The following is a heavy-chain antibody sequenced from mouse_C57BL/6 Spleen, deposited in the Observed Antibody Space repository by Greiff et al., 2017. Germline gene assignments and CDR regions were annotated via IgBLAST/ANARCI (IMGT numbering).Heavy chain of an antibody. CDR2: IDPSDSYT. D-gene: IGHD1-1*01. CDR3: ARIGITTVESLYYFDY. CDR1: GYTFTSYW. V-gene: IGHV1-59*01. J-gene: IGHJ2*01. Sequence: QVHVKQPGAELVRPGTSVKLSCKASGYTFTSYWMHWVKQRPGQGLEWIGVIDPSDSYTNYNQKFKGKATLTVDTSSSTAYMQLSSLTSEDSAVYYCARIGITTVESLYYFDYWGQGTTLTVSS.